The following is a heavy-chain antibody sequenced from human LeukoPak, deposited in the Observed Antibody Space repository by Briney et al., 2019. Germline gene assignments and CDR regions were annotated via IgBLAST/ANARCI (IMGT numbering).Heavy chain of an antibody. Sequence: PGGSLRLSCAASGFTVSSNYMSWVRQAPGKGLEWVSIIYSGGSTFYADSVKGRFTISRDNSKNTLYLQMNSLRAEDTAVYYCSNYYYRDVGGKGTTVTVPS. J-gene: IGHJ6*03. CDR1: GFTVSSNY. CDR2: IYSGGST. V-gene: IGHV3-53*01. CDR3: SNYYYRDV.